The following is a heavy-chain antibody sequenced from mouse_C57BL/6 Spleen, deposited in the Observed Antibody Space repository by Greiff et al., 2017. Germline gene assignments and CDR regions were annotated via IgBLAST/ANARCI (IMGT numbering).Heavy chain of an antibody. D-gene: IGHD1-1*01. V-gene: IGHV10-3*01. Sequence: EVQLVESGGGLVQPKGSLKLSCAASGFTFNTYAMHWVRQAPGKGLEWVARIRSKSSNYATYYADSVKDRFTISRDDSQSMLYLQMNNLKTEDTAMYYCVRGTTVVERGYYAMDYWGQGTSVTVSS. CDR1: GFTFNTYA. J-gene: IGHJ4*01. CDR3: VRGTTVVERGYYAMDY. CDR2: IRSKSSNYAT.